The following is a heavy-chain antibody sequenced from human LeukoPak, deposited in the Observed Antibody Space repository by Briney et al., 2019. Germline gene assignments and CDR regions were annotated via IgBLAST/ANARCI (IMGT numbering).Heavy chain of an antibody. CDR1: VGTLRSYA. CDR3: ARENRSGSTNS. D-gene: IGHD1-26*01. J-gene: IGHJ4*02. CDR2: IIPIFGTA. Sequence: SVKVSCKASVGTLRSYAISWVRQAPGQGLEWVGGIIPIFGTANYAQKFQGRVTITADESTSTAYMELSSLRSEDTAVYYCARENRSGSTNSWGQGTLVTVSS. V-gene: IGHV1-69*13.